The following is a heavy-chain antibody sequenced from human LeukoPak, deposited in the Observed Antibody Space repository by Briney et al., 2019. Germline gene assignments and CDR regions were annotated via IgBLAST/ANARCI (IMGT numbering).Heavy chain of an antibody. CDR1: GVTFSDYY. V-gene: IGHV3-11*01. CDR2: ISGSGNTR. D-gene: IGHD3-22*01. Sequence: GGSLRLSCAVSGVTFSDYYMSWIRQAPGKGLEWVSYISGSGNTRYYADSVKGRFTISRDNAKNSLYLQMNSLRAEDTAVYYCASLSDSSGYFYARAFDLWGQGTMVTVSP. CDR3: ASLSDSSGYFYARAFDL. J-gene: IGHJ3*01.